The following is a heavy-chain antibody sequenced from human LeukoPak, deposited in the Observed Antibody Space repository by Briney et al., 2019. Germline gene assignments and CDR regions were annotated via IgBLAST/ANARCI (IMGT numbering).Heavy chain of an antibody. V-gene: IGHV3-30-3*01. J-gene: IGHJ6*02. Sequence: GGSLRLSCAASGFTFSSYAMHWVRQAPGKGLEWVAVISYDGSNKYYADSVKGRFTISRDNSKNTLYLQMNSLRAEDTAVYYCARDIVVVPAITPSYGMDVWGQGTTVTVSS. CDR2: ISYDGSNK. CDR1: GFTFSSYA. CDR3: ARDIVVVPAITPSYGMDV. D-gene: IGHD2-2*01.